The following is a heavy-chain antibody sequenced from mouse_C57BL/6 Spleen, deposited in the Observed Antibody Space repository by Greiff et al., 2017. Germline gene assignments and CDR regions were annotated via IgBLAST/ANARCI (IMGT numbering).Heavy chain of an antibody. V-gene: IGHV2-4*01. J-gene: IGHJ3*01. Sequence: VQLVESGPGLVQPSQSLSITCTVSGFSFTSDGVHWVRQPPGKGLEWLGVIWSGGSTAYNAAFISRQSIIKDNSKSQVFFKMNSLQADDTAIYYCAKNYYGSSQFAYWGQGTLVTVSA. D-gene: IGHD1-1*01. CDR1: GFSFTSDG. CDR3: AKNYYGSSQFAY. CDR2: IWSGGST.